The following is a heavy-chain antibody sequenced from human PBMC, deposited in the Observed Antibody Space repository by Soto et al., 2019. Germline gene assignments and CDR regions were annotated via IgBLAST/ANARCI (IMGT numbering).Heavy chain of an antibody. CDR3: ARYSTSWSFDY. Sequence: QVQLQESGPGLVKPSETLSLSCTVSGGSISSSAHYWGWIRQPPGKGLEWIGSIYYTGSSYYTPSLKSRVTISVDTSKNQFSLKVNSVTAADTAVYYCARYSTSWSFDYWGQGILVTVSS. CDR2: IYYTGSS. D-gene: IGHD6-13*01. CDR1: GGSISSSAHY. V-gene: IGHV4-39*01. J-gene: IGHJ4*02.